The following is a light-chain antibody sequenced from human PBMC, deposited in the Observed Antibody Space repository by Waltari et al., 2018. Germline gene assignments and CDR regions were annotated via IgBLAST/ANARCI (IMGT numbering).Light chain of an antibody. CDR2: CAS. CDR3: QHYVSLPLK. V-gene: IGKV3-20*01. J-gene: IGKJ1*01. CDR1: QGVSRAL. Sequence: EIVLTQSPGTLSLSPGGRATLSCRASQGVSRALAWYQQNPGQAPRLLIYCASNKAHGIPGRFSGRWSGTGFSLILRRLEPGDFAVYYCQHYVSLPLKFGQGNKVE.